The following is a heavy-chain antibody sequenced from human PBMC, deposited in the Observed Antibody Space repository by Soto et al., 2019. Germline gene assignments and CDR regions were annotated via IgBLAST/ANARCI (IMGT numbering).Heavy chain of an antibody. J-gene: IGHJ6*02. D-gene: IGHD3-10*01. CDR2: INAGNGNT. Sequence: QVQLVQSGAEVKKPGASVKVSCKASGYTFTSYAMHWVRQAPGQRLEWIGWINAGNGNTKYSQKFQGRVTITMYTSASTAYMELSRLRGEDTAVYYCARSTLLWFGASRVDYCMYDCGQGSTGIV. CDR3: ARSTLLWFGASRVDYCMYD. V-gene: IGHV1-3*01. CDR1: GYTFTSYA.